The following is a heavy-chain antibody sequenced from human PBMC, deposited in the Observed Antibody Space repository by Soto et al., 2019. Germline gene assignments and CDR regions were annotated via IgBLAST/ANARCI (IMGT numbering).Heavy chain of an antibody. J-gene: IGHJ3*02. CDR2: IYHSGNT. Sequence: SETLSLTCSVSGGSISSGGYYWSWIRQLPGKDLEWIGYIYHSGNTYYNSSLKSRLTISVDTSKNQFSLKLTSVTAADTAVYYCARVFGYYDFWSGYQSPDAFDIWGQGTMVTVSS. CDR3: ARVFGYYDFWSGYQSPDAFDI. V-gene: IGHV4-31*03. D-gene: IGHD3-3*01. CDR1: GGSISSGGYY.